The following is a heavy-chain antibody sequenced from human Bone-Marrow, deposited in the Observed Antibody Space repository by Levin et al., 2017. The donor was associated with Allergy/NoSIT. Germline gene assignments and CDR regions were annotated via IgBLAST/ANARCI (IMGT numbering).Heavy chain of an antibody. CDR1: GFTFDNFA. CDR2: IRSKAYGGKT. J-gene: IGHJ1*01. D-gene: IGHD2-2*01. Sequence: GGSLRLSCTASGFTFDNFAMTWVRQAPGKGLEWVGFIRSKAYGGKTEYAASVEGRFTISKDDSKNIADLQMNSLKTDDTATYYCTRIYCSSSSCYAVFFQHWGQVTLVTVSS. CDR3: TRIYCSSSSCYAVFFQH. V-gene: IGHV3-49*04.